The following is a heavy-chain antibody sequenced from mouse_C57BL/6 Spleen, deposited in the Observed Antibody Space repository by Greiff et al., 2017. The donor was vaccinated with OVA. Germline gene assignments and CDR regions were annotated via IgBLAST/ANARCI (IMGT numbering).Heavy chain of an antibody. CDR3: ASHGYDYDGPWFAY. Sequence: QVQLQQSGAELVKPGASVKLSCKASGYTFTEYTIHWVKQRPGQGLEWIGWFYPGSGSTKYNEKFKDKATLTADKSSCTVYMELSRLTSEDSAVYFGASHGYDYDGPWFAYWGQGTLVTVSA. CDR2: FYPGSGST. J-gene: IGHJ3*01. D-gene: IGHD2-4*01. V-gene: IGHV1-62-2*01. CDR1: GYTFTEYT.